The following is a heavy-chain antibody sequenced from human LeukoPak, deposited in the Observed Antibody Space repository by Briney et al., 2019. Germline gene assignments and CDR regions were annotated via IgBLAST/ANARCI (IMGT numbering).Heavy chain of an antibody. CDR2: IYYSGST. V-gene: IGHV4-30-4*01. CDR1: GGSISSGDYY. Sequence: SETLSLTCTVSGGSISSGDYYWSWIRQPPGKGLEWIGYIYYSGSTYYNPSLKSRVTISVDTSKNQFSLKLSSVTAADTAMYYCARGRLYSSSPGEDYWGQGTLVTVSS. CDR3: ARGRLYSSSPGEDY. J-gene: IGHJ4*02. D-gene: IGHD6-6*01.